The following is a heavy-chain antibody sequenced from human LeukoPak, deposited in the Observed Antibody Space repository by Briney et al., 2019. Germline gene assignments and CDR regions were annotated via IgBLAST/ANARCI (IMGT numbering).Heavy chain of an antibody. CDR3: ARDIAPAGLFFDY. J-gene: IGHJ4*02. Sequence: GGSLRRYCAASGFTLSSYWMSWVRQAPGKGLEWVANIKYDGSEKDYVDSVKGRFTISRDNAKNSLYLQMNSLRAEDTAVYYCARDIAPAGLFFDYWGQGTLVTVSS. D-gene: IGHD6-13*01. CDR2: IKYDGSEK. V-gene: IGHV3-7*01. CDR1: GFTLSSYW.